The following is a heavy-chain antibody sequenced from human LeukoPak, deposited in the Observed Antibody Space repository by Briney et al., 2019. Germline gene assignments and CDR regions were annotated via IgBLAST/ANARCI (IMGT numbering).Heavy chain of an antibody. J-gene: IGHJ4*02. CDR1: GCTFSTYS. Sequence: QPGGSLRLSCAASGCTFSTYSMNWVRQAPGKGLEWVSYISSSITTVYYADSVRGRFTISRDNAKNSLYLQMNSLRDEDTAVYYCARGCSPGTCSPFDYWGQGTLVTVSS. V-gene: IGHV3-48*02. D-gene: IGHD2-15*01. CDR3: ARGCSPGTCSPFDY. CDR2: ISSSITTV.